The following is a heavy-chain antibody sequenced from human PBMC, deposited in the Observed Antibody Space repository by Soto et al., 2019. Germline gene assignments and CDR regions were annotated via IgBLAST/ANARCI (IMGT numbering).Heavy chain of an antibody. V-gene: IGHV4-30-4*01. CDR1: GGSISGGVHS. CDR2: IFDSGSN. J-gene: IGHJ2*01. D-gene: IGHD2-8*01. Sequence: QVQLQESGPGLVKPSETLSLTCTVSGGSISGGVHSWRWIRQPPGKGLEWIGHIFDSGSNYYNPSLKSRLTISVDTSKKQFSLRLSSVTAADTAVYYCAREIMPLTNDWYFDLWGRGTLVTVSS. CDR3: AREIMPLTNDWYFDL.